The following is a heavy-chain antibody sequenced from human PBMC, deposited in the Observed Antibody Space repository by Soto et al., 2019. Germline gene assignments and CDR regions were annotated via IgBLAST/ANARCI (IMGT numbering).Heavy chain of an antibody. D-gene: IGHD3-22*01. J-gene: IGHJ4*02. CDR1: GYSFTKYW. V-gene: IGHV5-51*01. CDR2: IHPGDSDA. Sequence: GESLKISCKVSGYSFTKYWISGVRQMPGKGLELMGIIHPGDSDARYSPSFQGHVTISADNSINTAYLQWSSLRASDTAIYYCARRADSSGYMEYWGQGILVTVSS. CDR3: ARRADSSGYMEY.